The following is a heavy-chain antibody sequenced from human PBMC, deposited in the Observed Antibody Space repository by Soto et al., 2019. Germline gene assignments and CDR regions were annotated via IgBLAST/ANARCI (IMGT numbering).Heavy chain of an antibody. CDR2: IYYSGST. Sequence: SETLSLTCTVSGGSISSSIYYWGWIRQPPGKGLEWIGSIYYSGSTYYNPSLKSRVTISVDTSKNQFSLKLSSVTAADTAVYYCASQVDNWFDPWGQGTLVTVSS. J-gene: IGHJ5*02. D-gene: IGHD2-2*01. V-gene: IGHV4-39*01. CDR3: ASQVDNWFDP. CDR1: GGSISSSIYY.